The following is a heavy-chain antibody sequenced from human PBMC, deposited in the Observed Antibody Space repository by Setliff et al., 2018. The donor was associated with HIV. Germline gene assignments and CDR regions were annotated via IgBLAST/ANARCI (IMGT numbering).Heavy chain of an antibody. CDR1: GGSISSHS. Sequence: SETLSLTCTVSGGSISSHSWSWIRQPPGKGLEWIGYIYYSGSTNYNPSLKSRVTISVDTSKNQLSLKLSSVTAADTAVYYCVGDPKTTTQVAFDFWGQGTMVTVSS. CDR3: VGDPKTTTQVAFDF. D-gene: IGHD4-17*01. CDR2: IYYSGST. J-gene: IGHJ3*01. V-gene: IGHV4-59*11.